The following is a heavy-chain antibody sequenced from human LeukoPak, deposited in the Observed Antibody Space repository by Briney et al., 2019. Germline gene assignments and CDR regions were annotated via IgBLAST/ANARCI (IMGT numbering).Heavy chain of an antibody. Sequence: SETLSLTCAVYGGSFSCYYWSWIRQPPGKGLEWIGEISHSGSTNYNPSLKSRVTISVDTSKNQFSLKLSSVTAADTAVYYCARGPYGDHLDYWGQGTLVTVSS. CDR2: ISHSGST. CDR3: ARGPYGDHLDY. D-gene: IGHD4-17*01. J-gene: IGHJ4*02. CDR1: GGSFSCYY. V-gene: IGHV4-34*01.